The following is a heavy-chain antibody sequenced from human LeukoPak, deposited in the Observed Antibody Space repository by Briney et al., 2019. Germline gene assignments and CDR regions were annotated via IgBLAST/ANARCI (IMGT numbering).Heavy chain of an antibody. CDR1: GGTFSSYD. Sequence: SVKVSCKASGGTFSSYDISWVRQAPGQGLEWMGSVIPIFGKAKYAQKFQGRVTITADKSTSTAYVELSSLRSEDTAVYYCARASGSYRRLDYWGQGTLVTVSS. V-gene: IGHV1-69*04. D-gene: IGHD1-26*01. J-gene: IGHJ4*02. CDR2: VIPIFGKA. CDR3: ARASGSYRRLDY.